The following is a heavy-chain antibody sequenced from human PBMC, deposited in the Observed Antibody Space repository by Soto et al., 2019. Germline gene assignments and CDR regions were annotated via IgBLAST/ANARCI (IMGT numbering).Heavy chain of an antibody. D-gene: IGHD3-10*01. J-gene: IGHJ4*02. CDR2: SKNKADSYTT. CDR3: TVWGSGNDFGAA. CDR1: GFTFSDHY. Sequence: EVQLVESGGGLVQPGGSLRLSCAASGFTFSDHYMDWVRQAPGKGLEWVGRSKNKADSYTTEYAASVKGRFTISRDGSTNSLFLQMNSLKTADTAFYYCTVWGSGNDFGAAWGQGILVTVSS. V-gene: IGHV3-72*01.